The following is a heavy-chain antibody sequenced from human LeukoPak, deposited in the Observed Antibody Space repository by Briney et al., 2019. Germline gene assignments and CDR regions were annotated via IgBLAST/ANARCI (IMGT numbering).Heavy chain of an antibody. Sequence: GASVKVSCKASGYTFTGYYMHWVRQAPGQGLEWMGWINPNSGGTNYAQKFQGRVTITADKSTSTAYMELSSLRSEDTAVYYCAKAPRKGYSDSSAYHTYWYFDLWGRGTLVTVSS. CDR1: GYTFTGYY. V-gene: IGHV1-2*02. D-gene: IGHD3-22*01. J-gene: IGHJ2*01. CDR2: INPNSGGT. CDR3: AKAPRKGYSDSSAYHTYWYFDL.